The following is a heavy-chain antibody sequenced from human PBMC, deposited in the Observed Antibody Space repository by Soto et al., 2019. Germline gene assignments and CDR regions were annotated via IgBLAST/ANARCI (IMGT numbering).Heavy chain of an antibody. D-gene: IGHD5-12*01. J-gene: IGHJ6*02. CDR3: ARIYSGYYYYYGMDV. CDR1: GYSFTSYW. V-gene: IGHV5-51*01. Sequence: GESLKISCKGSGYSFTSYWIGWVRQMPGKGLEWMGIIYPGDSDTRYSPSFQGQVTISADKSISTAYLQWSSLKASDTAMYYCARIYSGYYYYYGMDVWGQGTTVTVSS. CDR2: IYPGDSDT.